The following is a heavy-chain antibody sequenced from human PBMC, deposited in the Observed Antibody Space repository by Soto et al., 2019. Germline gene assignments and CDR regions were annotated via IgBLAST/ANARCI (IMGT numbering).Heavy chain of an antibody. D-gene: IGHD3-16*01. Sequence: ASVKVSCKASGYTFTSYGLTWVRQAPGQGLEWMGWISGDSGETDYAQNFRGRLTMTTDASTTTAYMELRSLRSDDTAIYYCARGRTDYAYFESWGQGTLVTVSS. J-gene: IGHJ4*02. CDR2: ISGDSGET. V-gene: IGHV1-18*04. CDR1: GYTFTSYG. CDR3: ARGRTDYAYFES.